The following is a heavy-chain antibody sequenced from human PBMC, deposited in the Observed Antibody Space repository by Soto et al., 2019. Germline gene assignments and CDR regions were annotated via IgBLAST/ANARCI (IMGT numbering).Heavy chain of an antibody. CDR1: GFTFSSYG. D-gene: IGHD4-17*01. V-gene: IGHV3-30*03. CDR3: TYGDYDY. J-gene: IGHJ4*02. Sequence: QVQLVESGGGVVQPGRSLRLSCAAFGFTFSSYGMHWVRQAPGKGLEWVAVISYDGSNKYYADSVKGRFTISRDNSKNTLYLQMNSLRAEDTAVYYCTYGDYDYWGQGTLVTVSS. CDR2: ISYDGSNK.